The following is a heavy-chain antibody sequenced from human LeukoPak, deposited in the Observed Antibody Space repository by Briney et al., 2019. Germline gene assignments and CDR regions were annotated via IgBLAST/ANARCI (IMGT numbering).Heavy chain of an antibody. CDR2: ISGSCGST. D-gene: IGHD3-22*01. V-gene: IGHV3-23*01. CDR3: ARDSSGYYYPDAFDI. J-gene: IGHJ3*02. Sequence: GGSLRLSCAASGFTFNRYAMSWVRQAPAEGLAWVSAISGSCGSTYYADSVKGRFTISRDNSKNTLYLQMNSLRAEDTAVYYCARDSSGYYYPDAFDIWGQGTMVTVSS. CDR1: GFTFNRYA.